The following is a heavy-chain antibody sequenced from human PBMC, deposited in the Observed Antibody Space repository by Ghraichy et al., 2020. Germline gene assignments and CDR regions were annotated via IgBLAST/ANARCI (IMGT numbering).Heavy chain of an antibody. Sequence: SETLSLTCTVSGGSISGYSWSWIRQPPGEGLEWIGYIYTSGSTNYNPSLKSRVTISVDTSKNQFSLKLSSVTAADTAVYSCARLVDAFDIWGQGTMVTVSS. CDR3: ARLVDAFDI. D-gene: IGHD6-13*01. J-gene: IGHJ3*02. V-gene: IGHV4-4*09. CDR1: GGSISGYS. CDR2: IYTSGST.